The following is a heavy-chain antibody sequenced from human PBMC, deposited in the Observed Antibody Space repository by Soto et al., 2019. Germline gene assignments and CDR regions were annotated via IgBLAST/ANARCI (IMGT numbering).Heavy chain of an antibody. V-gene: IGHV4-30-4*02. D-gene: IGHD3-10*01. CDR3: ARRYGSAFDI. Sequence: SETLSLICTVSGASISSGDYYWSWIRQPPGEGLEWIGYIYYSGSNYYNPSLKSRVTISVETSKNQFSLKLSSVTAADTAVYYCARRYGSAFDIWGQGTMVTVSS. CDR1: GASISSGDYY. J-gene: IGHJ3*02. CDR2: IYYSGSN.